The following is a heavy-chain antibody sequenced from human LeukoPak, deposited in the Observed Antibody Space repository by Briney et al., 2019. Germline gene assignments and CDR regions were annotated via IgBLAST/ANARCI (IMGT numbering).Heavy chain of an antibody. D-gene: IGHD1-14*01. CDR3: AKRPGFPYYYYGMDV. CDR1: GFTFSSYA. CDR2: ISGSGGST. J-gene: IGHJ6*02. V-gene: IGHV3-23*01. Sequence: GGSLRLSCAASGFTFSSYAMSWVRQAPGKGLEWVSAISGSGGSTYYADSVKGRFTISRDNSKNTLYLQMNSLRAKDTAVYYCAKRPGFPYYYYGMDVWGQGTTVTVSS.